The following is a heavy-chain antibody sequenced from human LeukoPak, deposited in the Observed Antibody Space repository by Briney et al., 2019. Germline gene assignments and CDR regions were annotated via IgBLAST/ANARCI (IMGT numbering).Heavy chain of an antibody. D-gene: IGHD6-19*01. CDR1: GFSVSSFG. J-gene: IGHJ4*02. V-gene: IGHV3-23*01. CDR2: ISLNGETT. Sequence: GESLKISCKGSGFSVSSFGMSWVRQAPGKGLEWISAISLNGETTWYADSVKGRFTISRDNSKNTLYLQLTSLRAEDTAVYYCAQGFSSGWYPYWGQGSLVSVSS. CDR3: AQGFSSGWYPY.